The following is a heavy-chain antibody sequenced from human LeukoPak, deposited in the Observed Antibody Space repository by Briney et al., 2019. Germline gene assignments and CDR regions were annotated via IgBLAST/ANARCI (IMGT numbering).Heavy chain of an antibody. J-gene: IGHJ5*01. CDR3: AKDRPNFHENSGHYYRRDGDS. Sequence: PGGSLRLSCQASGFTFYMYAMSWVRQAPGEGLEWVASMCGTAGCTFYPDSVKGRFTISRDNSKNVQYLRMNSLTAEDTAIYYCAKDRPNFHENSGHYYRRDGDSWGQGTLVTVSS. CDR1: GFTFYMYA. D-gene: IGHD3-22*01. CDR2: MCGTAGCT. V-gene: IGHV3-23*01.